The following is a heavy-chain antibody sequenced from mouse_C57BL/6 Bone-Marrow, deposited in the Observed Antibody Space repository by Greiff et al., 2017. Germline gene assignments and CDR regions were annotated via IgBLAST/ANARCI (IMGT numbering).Heavy chain of an antibody. CDR3: ASWNDDGGYYVDY. V-gene: IGHV1-82*01. J-gene: IGHJ2*01. CDR2: IYPGDGAT. Sequence: VQLQQSGPELVKPGASVKISCKASGYAFSSSWMNWVKQRPGKGLEWIGRIYPGDGATNYNGQFKGKATLTADKSSSTAYRQLSSLTSEDSAVDFCASWNDDGGYYVDYWGQGTTLTVSA. CDR1: GYAFSSSW. D-gene: IGHD1-1*02.